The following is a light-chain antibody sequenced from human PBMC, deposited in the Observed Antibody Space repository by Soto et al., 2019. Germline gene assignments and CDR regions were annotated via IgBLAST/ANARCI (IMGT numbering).Light chain of an antibody. V-gene: IGLV2-14*01. CDR3: SSSTTSYFYV. J-gene: IGLJ1*01. Sequence: QSVLTQPASVSGSPGQSITISCTGTGSDIGAYNYVSWYQQHPGKAPKLIIYGVTHRPSGVSTRFSASKSAYTASLTISGLQAEDQADYYCSSSTTSYFYVFGPGTKVTVL. CDR2: GVT. CDR1: GSDIGAYNY.